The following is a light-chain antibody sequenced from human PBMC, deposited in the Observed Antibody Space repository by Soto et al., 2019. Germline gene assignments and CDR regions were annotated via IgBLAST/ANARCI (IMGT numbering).Light chain of an antibody. CDR2: WAS. J-gene: IGKJ1*01. CDR1: QSILFTSDNKNY. V-gene: IGKV4-1*01. CDR3: QQYVHWPPGA. Sequence: DIVMTQSPDSLAVSLGERATIHCKSSQSILFTSDNKNYLAWYQQKSGQPPRLLIYWASTRESGVPDRFSGRGSGTDFSLTISSLEAEDVAVYYCQQYVHWPPGAFGQGTTVEIK.